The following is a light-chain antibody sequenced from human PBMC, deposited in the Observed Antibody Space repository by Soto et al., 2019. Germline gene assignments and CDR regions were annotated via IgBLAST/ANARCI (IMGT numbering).Light chain of an antibody. J-gene: IGKJ1*01. CDR3: QQYGSSPTT. CDR1: QSVSSSY. Sequence: EIVLTQSPGTLSLSPGERATLSCRASQSVSSSYLAWYQQKPGQAPRLPIYGASSRATGIPDRFSGSGSGTDFTLTISSLEPEDFAVYYCQQYGSSPTTFGKGTKVEIK. V-gene: IGKV3-20*01. CDR2: GAS.